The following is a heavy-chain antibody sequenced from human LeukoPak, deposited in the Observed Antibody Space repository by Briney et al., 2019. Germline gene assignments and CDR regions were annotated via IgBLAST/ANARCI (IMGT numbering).Heavy chain of an antibody. CDR3: ARESACGTTNCLAPADWLDP. D-gene: IGHD2-2*01. CDR2: ISPNSGDT. Sequence: ASVKVSCKASGGTFSSYAISWVRQAPGQGLEWMGWISPNSGDTDIAQKFQGRVTMTRDTSIATSYMEVDSLTSDDTAVYYCARESACGTTNCLAPADWLDPWGQGTLVIVPS. J-gene: IGHJ5*02. CDR1: GGTFSSYA. V-gene: IGHV1-2*02.